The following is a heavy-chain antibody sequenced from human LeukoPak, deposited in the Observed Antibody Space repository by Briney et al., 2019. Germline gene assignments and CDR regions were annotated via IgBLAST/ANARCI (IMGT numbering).Heavy chain of an antibody. CDR1: GSTFTSFY. CDR3: ARSRRVVVPSTLNSADDYYYYMDV. V-gene: IGHV7-4-1*02. J-gene: IGHJ6*03. CDR2: IHTNVGNP. D-gene: IGHD2-15*01. Sequence: SVKLSCKASGSTFTSFYMHWVRQAPGQGLEWMGWIHTNVGNPTYGQGFTGHFVFSFDTSVSTTYLEISSLKAVDTAIYYCARSRRVVVPSTLNSADDYYYYMDVWGKGTTVTVSS.